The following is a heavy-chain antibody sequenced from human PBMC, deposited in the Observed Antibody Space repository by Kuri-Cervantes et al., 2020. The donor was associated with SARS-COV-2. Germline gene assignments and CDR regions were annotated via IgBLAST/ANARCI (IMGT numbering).Heavy chain of an antibody. CDR1: GFTFSSYS. D-gene: IGHD5/OR15-5a*01. Sequence: GESLKISCAASGFTFSSYSMNWVRQAPGKGLEWVSSIRSSSSYIYYADSVKGRFTISRDNAKNALYLQMNSLRAEDTAVYYCARAQRGLMVSLDYWGQGTLVTVSS. J-gene: IGHJ4*02. V-gene: IGHV3-21*01. CDR2: IRSSSSYI. CDR3: ARAQRGLMVSLDY.